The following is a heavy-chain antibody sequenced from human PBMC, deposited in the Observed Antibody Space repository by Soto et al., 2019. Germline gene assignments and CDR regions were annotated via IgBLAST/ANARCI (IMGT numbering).Heavy chain of an antibody. CDR3: ARAGVRSFDWLLGPDY. V-gene: IGHV4-34*01. CDR1: GGSFSGYY. J-gene: IGHJ4*02. CDR2: INHSGSN. Sequence: QVQLQQWGAGLLKPSENLSHTCAVFGGSFSGYYWSWIRQPPGKGLEWIGEINHSGSNNYNPSLKSRVTISVDTNQNQFALKLSSVTAADTAVYYCARAGVRSFDWLLGPDYWGQGTLVTVSS. D-gene: IGHD3-9*01.